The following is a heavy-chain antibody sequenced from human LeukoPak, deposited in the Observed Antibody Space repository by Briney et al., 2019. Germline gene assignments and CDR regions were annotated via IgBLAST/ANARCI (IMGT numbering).Heavy chain of an antibody. CDR3: SRDPGRLVLYYYFDY. V-gene: IGHV1-46*01. Sequence: GASVRVSCKASGYSFTSYYMHWGRQAQGQGLERMGFTNPSAGSTIYAQEFQGRVTITMDRYTSKVYMELSMLRSDDTGMDYCSRDPGRLVLYYYFDYSGQGTLVTVSS. CDR1: GYSFTSYY. J-gene: IGHJ4*02. D-gene: IGHD6-19*01. CDR2: TNPSAGST.